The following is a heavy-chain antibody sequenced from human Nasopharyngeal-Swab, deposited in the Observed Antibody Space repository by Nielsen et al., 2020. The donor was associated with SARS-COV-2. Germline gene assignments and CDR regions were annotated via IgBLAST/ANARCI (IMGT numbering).Heavy chain of an antibody. Sequence: LRLSCAVYGGSFSGYYWSWIRQPPGKGLEWIGEINHSGSTNYNPSLKSRVTISVDTSKNQFSLKLSSVTAADTAVYYCARSFRGTTPRDAFDIWGQGTMVTVSS. V-gene: IGHV4-34*01. CDR2: INHSGST. CDR3: ARSFRGTTPRDAFDI. J-gene: IGHJ3*02. D-gene: IGHD1-7*01. CDR1: GGSFSGYY.